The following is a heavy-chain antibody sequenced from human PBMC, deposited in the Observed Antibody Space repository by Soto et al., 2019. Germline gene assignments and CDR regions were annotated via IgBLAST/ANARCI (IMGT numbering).Heavy chain of an antibody. Sequence: GASVKVSCKASGGTFNSYAISWVRQAPGQGLEWMGGIIPIFGTANYAQKFQGRVTITADESTSTAYMELSSLRSEDTAVYYCARSPHRSSWYDYWGQGTLVTVSS. CDR2: IIPIFGTA. V-gene: IGHV1-69*13. J-gene: IGHJ4*02. CDR1: GGTFNSYA. CDR3: ARSPHRSSWYDY. D-gene: IGHD6-13*01.